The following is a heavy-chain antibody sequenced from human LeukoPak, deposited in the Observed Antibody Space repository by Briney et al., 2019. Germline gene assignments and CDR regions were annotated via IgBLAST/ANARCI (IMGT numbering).Heavy chain of an antibody. Sequence: SETLSLTCTVSGYSISTGYYWGWIRQPPGKGLEWVGTFYLSGSTYYSPSLKSRVTISVDTSKNQFSLKLSSVTAADTAVYYCARVSNTAMVDYWGQGTLVTVSS. D-gene: IGHD5-18*01. CDR3: ARVSNTAMVDY. J-gene: IGHJ4*02. CDR2: FYLSGST. CDR1: GYSISTGYY. V-gene: IGHV4-38-2*02.